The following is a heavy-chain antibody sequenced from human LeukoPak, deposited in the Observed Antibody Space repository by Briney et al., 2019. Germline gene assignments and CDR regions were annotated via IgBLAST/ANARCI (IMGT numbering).Heavy chain of an antibody. CDR3: ARETAVAGRGVDY. Sequence: KTSETLSLTCSVSGGSFSNFFWSWIRQPAGKGLEWIGRMYIGGTSNYNPSLKSRVNMSLDTSKNHFSLNLTSVTAADTAVYYCARETAVAGRGVDYWGQGILVTVSS. CDR1: GGSFSNFF. J-gene: IGHJ4*02. V-gene: IGHV4-4*07. D-gene: IGHD6-19*01. CDR2: MYIGGTS.